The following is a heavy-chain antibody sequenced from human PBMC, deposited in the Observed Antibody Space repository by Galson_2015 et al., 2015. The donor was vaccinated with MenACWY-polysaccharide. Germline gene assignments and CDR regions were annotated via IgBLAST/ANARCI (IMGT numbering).Heavy chain of an antibody. CDR3: ARYVTTGGQIRYFDY. CDR2: INQDRREV. Sequence: SLRLSCAAAGFTFSNFWMSWVRQAPGMGLEWVANINQDRREVYYVDSVKGRFAISRDNPKNSLYLQMNSLRPEDTAVYYCARYVTTGGQIRYFDYWDQGALVTVSS. D-gene: IGHD3-22*01. V-gene: IGHV3-7*01. J-gene: IGHJ4*02. CDR1: GFTFSNFW.